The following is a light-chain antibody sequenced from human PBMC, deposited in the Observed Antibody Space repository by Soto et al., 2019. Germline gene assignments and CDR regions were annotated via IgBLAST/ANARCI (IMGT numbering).Light chain of an antibody. Sequence: QSALTRPASVSGSPGQSITISCTGTSSDVGGYDYVSWYQLHPGKAPKLMVFEVSNRPSGVSYRFSGSKSGNTASLTISGLQAEEEADYFCSSYSISTAYLFGTGTKLTVL. CDR1: SSDVGGYDY. CDR2: EVS. CDR3: SSYSISTAYL. J-gene: IGLJ1*01. V-gene: IGLV2-14*01.